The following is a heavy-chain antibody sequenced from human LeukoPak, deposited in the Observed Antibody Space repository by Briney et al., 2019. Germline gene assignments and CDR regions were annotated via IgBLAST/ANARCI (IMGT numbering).Heavy chain of an antibody. CDR2: IYSGGVT. CDR1: GSTVSSNY. CDR3: ARHLRTYGAFDI. D-gene: IGHD3-10*01. J-gene: IGHJ3*02. V-gene: IGHV3-66*04. Sequence: SGGSLRLSCVASGSTVSSNYMTWVRQAPGKGLEWVSVIYSGGVTYYADSVKGRFTISRDNSKNTVYLQVNSLRAEDTAAYYCARHLRTYGAFDIWGQGTMVTVSS.